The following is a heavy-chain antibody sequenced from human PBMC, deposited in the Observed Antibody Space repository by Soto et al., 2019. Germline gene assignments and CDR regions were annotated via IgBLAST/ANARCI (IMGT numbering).Heavy chain of an antibody. CDR3: ERDYEDLTSKLDY. CDR2: ISSTTNYI. Sequence: GSLRLSCAASGFTFTRYSMNWVRQTPGKGLEWVSSISSTTNYIYYADSMKGRFTVSRDNAKNSVYLEMNSLSAEDTALYYCERDYEDLTSKLDYWGQGTLVTVSS. D-gene: IGHD5-12*01. J-gene: IGHJ4*02. CDR1: GFTFTRYS. V-gene: IGHV3-21*01.